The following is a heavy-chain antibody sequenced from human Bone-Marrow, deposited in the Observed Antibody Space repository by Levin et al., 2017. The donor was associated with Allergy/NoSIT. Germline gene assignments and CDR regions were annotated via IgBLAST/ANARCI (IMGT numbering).Heavy chain of an antibody. V-gene: IGHV1-2*02. D-gene: IGHD2-21*02. CDR1: GYTFTGYY. Sequence: ASVKVSCKASGYTFTGYYMHWVRQAPGQGLEWMGWINPNSGGTNYAQKFQGRVTMTRDTSISTAYMELSRLRSDDTAVYYCARSHIVVGTAMIDYWGQGTLVTVSS. J-gene: IGHJ4*02. CDR2: INPNSGGT. CDR3: ARSHIVVGTAMIDY.